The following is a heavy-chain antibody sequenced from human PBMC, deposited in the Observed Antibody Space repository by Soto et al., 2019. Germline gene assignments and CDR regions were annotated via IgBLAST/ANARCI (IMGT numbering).Heavy chain of an antibody. V-gene: IGHV1-2*02. CDR1: GYTFTGYY. Sequence: ASVKVSCKASGYTFTGYYTHWVRQAPGQGLEWMGWINPNSGGTNYAQKFQGRVTMTRDTSISTAYMELSRLRSDDTAVYYCARQDAGDYYYYGMDVWGQGTTVTVSS. D-gene: IGHD3-16*01. CDR2: INPNSGGT. CDR3: ARQDAGDYYYYGMDV. J-gene: IGHJ6*02.